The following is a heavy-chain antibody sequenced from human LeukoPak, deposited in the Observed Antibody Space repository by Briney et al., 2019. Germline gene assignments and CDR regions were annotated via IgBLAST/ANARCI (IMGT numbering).Heavy chain of an antibody. D-gene: IGHD4-17*01. CDR3: ARDLWYGDYRWFDP. V-gene: IGHV4-59*12. J-gene: IGHJ5*02. Sequence: SETLSLTCTVSGGSISSYYWSWIRQPPGKGLEWIGYIYYSGSTNYNPSLKSRVTMSVDTSKNQFSLKLSSVTAADTAVYYCARDLWYGDYRWFDPWGQGTLVTVSS. CDR2: IYYSGST. CDR1: GGSISSYY.